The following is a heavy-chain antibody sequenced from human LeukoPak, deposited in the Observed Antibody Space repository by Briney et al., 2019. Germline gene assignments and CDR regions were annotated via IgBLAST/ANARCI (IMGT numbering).Heavy chain of an antibody. Sequence: GSLRLSCAASGFTFTIYGMYWVRQAPGKGLEWVAMISYDESNKYYTDSVKGRFTISRDNSKNTLYLQMNSLRAEDTAVYYCAKDRARDSTYYYDSSGYCYWGQGTLVTVSS. CDR3: AKDRARDSTYYYDSSGYCY. J-gene: IGHJ4*02. V-gene: IGHV3-30*18. D-gene: IGHD3-22*01. CDR1: GFTFTIYG. CDR2: ISYDESNK.